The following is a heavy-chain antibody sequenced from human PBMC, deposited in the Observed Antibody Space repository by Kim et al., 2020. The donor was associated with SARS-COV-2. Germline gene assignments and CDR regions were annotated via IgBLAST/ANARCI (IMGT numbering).Heavy chain of an antibody. CDR3: ARATSGSYYYGMDV. Sequence: YAASVKSGFTISRDNSKNTLYLQMNSLRAEDTAVYYCARATSGSYYYGMDVWGQGTTVTVSS. V-gene: IGHV3-30*01. D-gene: IGHD1-26*01. J-gene: IGHJ6*02.